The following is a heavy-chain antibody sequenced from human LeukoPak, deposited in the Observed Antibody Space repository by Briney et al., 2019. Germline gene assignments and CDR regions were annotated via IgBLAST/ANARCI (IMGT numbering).Heavy chain of an antibody. Sequence: PSETLSLTCTVSGDSITNYYWSWIRQPPGKGLESIGSISYSGSTNYNPSLKSRVTISVDTSKNQFSLKLSSVTAADTAVYYCAITTWELLGHDAFDIWGQGTMVTVSS. V-gene: IGHV4-59*08. CDR1: GDSITNYY. J-gene: IGHJ3*02. D-gene: IGHD1-26*01. CDR3: AITTWELLGHDAFDI. CDR2: ISYSGST.